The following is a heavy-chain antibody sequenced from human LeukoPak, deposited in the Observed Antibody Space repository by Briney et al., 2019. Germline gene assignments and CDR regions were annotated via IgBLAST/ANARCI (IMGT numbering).Heavy chain of an antibody. V-gene: IGHV3-74*01. D-gene: IGHD6-19*01. CDR1: AFTFSSYW. Sequence: GGSLRLSCAASAFTFSSYWMHWVRQAPGKGLEWVSRIKGDESSINYADSVEGRFTISRDNAKNTLYLQMNSLKTEDTAVYYCTTVTCGSGWCYYYMDVWGKGTTVTVSS. J-gene: IGHJ6*03. CDR2: IKGDESSI. CDR3: TTVTCGSGWCYYYMDV.